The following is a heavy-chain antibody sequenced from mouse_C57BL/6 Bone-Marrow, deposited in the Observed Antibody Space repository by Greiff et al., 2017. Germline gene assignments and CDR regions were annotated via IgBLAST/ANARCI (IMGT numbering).Heavy chain of an antibody. J-gene: IGHJ3*01. Sequence: EVHLVESGGGLVKPGGSLIPPCAASGFTFSSYALSWVRQTPEKRLVSVATISVGGSYIYPPDYVKDRLTMSRDKAKNNLYLQMGQLKSEKTAMYYCARDCAWFAYWGQGTLVTVSA. CDR1: GFTFSSYA. CDR2: ISVGGSYI. V-gene: IGHV5-4*01. CDR3: ARDCAWFAY.